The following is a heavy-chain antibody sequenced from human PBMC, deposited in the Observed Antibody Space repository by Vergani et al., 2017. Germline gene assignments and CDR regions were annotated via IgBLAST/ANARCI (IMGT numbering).Heavy chain of an antibody. CDR3: ATLSGANYYDSSEKGDI. Sequence: EVQLLESGGGLAQPGGSLRLSCAASGFTFRNYAMSWVRQAPGKGLEWVSAISGSGGSTYYADSVKGRFTISRDNSKNTLYLQMNSLRAEDTAVYYCATLSGANYYDSSEKGDIWGQGTMVTVSS. CDR1: GFTFRNYA. J-gene: IGHJ3*02. D-gene: IGHD3-22*01. V-gene: IGHV3-23*01. CDR2: ISGSGGST.